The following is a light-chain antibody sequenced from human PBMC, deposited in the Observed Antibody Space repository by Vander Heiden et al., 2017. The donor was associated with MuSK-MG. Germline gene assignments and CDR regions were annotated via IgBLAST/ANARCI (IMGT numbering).Light chain of an antibody. J-gene: IGLJ2*01. V-gene: IGLV1-40*01. Sequence: QSVLTPPPSVSGAAGQRVTISCTGSNSNIGAGYEAQWYHQVPGTAPKLLIYGTTNRPSGVPARFSASKSGTSASLAITALQAEDEADYYCPSYDSSLNVVFGGGTKLTVL. CDR3: PSYDSSLNVV. CDR2: GTT. CDR1: NSNIGAGYE.